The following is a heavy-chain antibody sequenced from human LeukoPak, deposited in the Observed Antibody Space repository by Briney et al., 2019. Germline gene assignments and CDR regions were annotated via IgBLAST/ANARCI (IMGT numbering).Heavy chain of an antibody. CDR3: ARGELVIVPAVNYYYYYMDV. V-gene: IGHV4-4*09. CDR1: GDSIRAYQ. D-gene: IGHD2-2*01. CDR2: INTNGGS. Sequence: SETLSLTCTVSGDSIRAYQWSWIRQPPGKGLEWIGHINTNGGSDYNPSLKGRLTFSVDTSRDQFSLRLTSVTAADTAVYYCARGELVIVPAVNYYYYYMDVWGKGTTVTVSS. J-gene: IGHJ6*03.